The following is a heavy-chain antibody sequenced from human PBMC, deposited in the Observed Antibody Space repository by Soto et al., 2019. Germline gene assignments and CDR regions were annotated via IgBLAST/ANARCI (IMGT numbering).Heavy chain of an antibody. CDR3: AAWIYYDSSGSLFDY. CDR1: GGTFSSYA. CDR2: TIPIFGTA. D-gene: IGHD3-22*01. V-gene: IGHV1-69*12. Sequence: QVQLVQSGAEVKKPGSSVKVSCKASGGTFSSYAISWVRQAPGQGFEWMGGTIPIFGTANYAQKFHGRVTITADESTSTAYMELSSLRAEDTAVYYCAAWIYYDSSGSLFDYWGQGTLVTVSS. J-gene: IGHJ4*02.